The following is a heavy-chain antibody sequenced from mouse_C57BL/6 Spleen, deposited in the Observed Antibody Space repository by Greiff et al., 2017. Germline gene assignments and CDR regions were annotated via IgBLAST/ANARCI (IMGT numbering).Heavy chain of an antibody. CDR2: IYPGSGST. D-gene: IGHD2-2*01. V-gene: IGHV1-55*01. Sequence: QVQLQQPGAELVKPGASVKMSCKASGYTFTSYWITWVKQRPGQGLEWIGDIYPGSGSTNYNEKFKSKATLTVDTSSSTAYMQLSSLTSEDSAVYSGARTGGYDGPFAYWGQGTLVTVSA. CDR1: GYTFTSYW. J-gene: IGHJ3*01. CDR3: ARTGGYDGPFAY.